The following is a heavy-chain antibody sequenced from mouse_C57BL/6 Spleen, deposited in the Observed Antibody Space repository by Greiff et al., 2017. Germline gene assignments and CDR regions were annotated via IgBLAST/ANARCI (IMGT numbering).Heavy chain of an antibody. CDR3: ARSGYYGSSYDWYFDV. CDR2: INPSTGGT. Sequence: VHVKQSGPELVKPGASVKISCKASGYSFTGYYMNWVKQSPEKSLEWIGEINPSTGGTTYNQKFKAKATLTVDKSSSTAYMQLKSLTSEDSAVYYCARSGYYGSSYDWYFDVWGTGTTVTVSS. J-gene: IGHJ1*03. CDR1: GYSFTGYY. V-gene: IGHV1-42*01. D-gene: IGHD1-1*01.